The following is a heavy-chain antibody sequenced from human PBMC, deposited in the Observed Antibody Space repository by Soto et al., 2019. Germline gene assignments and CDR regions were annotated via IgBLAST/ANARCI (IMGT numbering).Heavy chain of an antibody. Sequence: EVQLVESGKGLVQPGGSLRLSCAASGFTFSSYAMHWVRQAPGKGLEYVSAISSSGDRTYYADSVKGRFTISRDNSKNTLYLQMGSLRAEDMAVYYCARGGDVVVPAAIMYFDYWGQGTLVTVSS. D-gene: IGHD2-2*01. CDR3: ARGGDVVVPAAIMYFDY. CDR1: GFTFSSYA. V-gene: IGHV3-64*02. CDR2: ISSSGDRT. J-gene: IGHJ4*02.